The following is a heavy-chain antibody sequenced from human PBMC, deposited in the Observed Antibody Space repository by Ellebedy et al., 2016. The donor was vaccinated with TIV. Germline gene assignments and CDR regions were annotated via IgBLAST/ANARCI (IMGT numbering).Heavy chain of an antibody. CDR3: ARFWGSGDPQDNYGMDV. CDR1: GFTFSGYW. V-gene: IGHV3-74*01. D-gene: IGHD3-16*01. CDR2: INNDGSGT. Sequence: GESLKISCAASGFTFSGYWMHWVRQAPGKGLVWVSRINNDGSGTNYADSMKGRFTISRDNAKNTVYLQMNSLRAEDTATYYCARFWGSGDPQDNYGMDVWGQGTTVTVSS. J-gene: IGHJ6*02.